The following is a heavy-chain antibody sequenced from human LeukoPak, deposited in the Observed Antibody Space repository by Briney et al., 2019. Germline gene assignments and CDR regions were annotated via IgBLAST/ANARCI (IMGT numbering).Heavy chain of an antibody. CDR1: GFTFGSYW. D-gene: IGHD1-26*01. J-gene: IGHJ4*02. CDR2: IKQDGSDK. CDR3: ARDKVVGATHFDY. V-gene: IGHV3-7*01. Sequence: GGSLRLSCVASGFTFGSYWMSWVRQAPGKGLEWVANIKQDGSDKNYVDSVKGRFTISRDNAKNSLYLQMHSLRAEDTAVYYCARDKVVGATHFDYWGQGTLVTVSS.